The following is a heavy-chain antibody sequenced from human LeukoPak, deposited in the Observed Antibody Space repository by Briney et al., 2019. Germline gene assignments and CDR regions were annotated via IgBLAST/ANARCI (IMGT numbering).Heavy chain of an antibody. V-gene: IGHV4-34*01. CDR2: INHSGST. Sequence: SVTLSLTCAVYGGSFSGYYWSWIRQPPGKGLEWIGEINHSGSTNYNPSLKSRVTISVDTSKNQFSLKLSSVTAADTAVYYCARQKRGYCSSTSCFRMNGNWFDPWGQGTLVTVSS. D-gene: IGHD2-2*01. CDR1: GGSFSGYY. J-gene: IGHJ5*02. CDR3: ARQKRGYCSSTSCFRMNGNWFDP.